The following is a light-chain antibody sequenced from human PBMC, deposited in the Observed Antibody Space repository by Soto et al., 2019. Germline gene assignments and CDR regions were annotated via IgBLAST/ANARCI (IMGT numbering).Light chain of an antibody. V-gene: IGKV1-9*01. CDR2: AAS. CDR1: QGISSY. CDR3: QQFNGYPRT. J-gene: IGKJ3*01. Sequence: IQLTQSQSSLSASVGDRVTITCRASQGISSYLAWYQQKPGKAPKLLIYAASTLQSGVPSRFSGSGSGTDFTLTISSLQSEDFATYYCQQFNGYPRTFGPGTKVDIK.